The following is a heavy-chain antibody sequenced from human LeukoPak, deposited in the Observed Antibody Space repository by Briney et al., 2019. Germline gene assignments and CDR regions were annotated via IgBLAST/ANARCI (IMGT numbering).Heavy chain of an antibody. CDR2: ISGGGGIT. CDR1: GFTVSTYA. V-gene: IGHV3-23*01. D-gene: IGHD1-1*01. J-gene: IGHJ5*02. Sequence: GGSLRLSCLASGFTVSTYAMSWVRQAPGKGLEWVSGISGGGGITYYADSVKGRFTISKDNSKNTLSLQTNSLRAEDTAVYYCAKGSTTGTTGGSFDPWGQGALVTVSS. CDR3: AKGSTTGTTGGSFDP.